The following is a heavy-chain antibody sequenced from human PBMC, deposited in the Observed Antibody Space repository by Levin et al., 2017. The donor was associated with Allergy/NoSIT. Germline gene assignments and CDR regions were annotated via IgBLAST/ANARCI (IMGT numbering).Heavy chain of an antibody. CDR2: ISGDSGKT. J-gene: IGHJ6*02. CDR3: AIAFVSVSVRGNPLLRINERLCYGMDV. Sequence: ASVKVSCKASGYTFSSHGINWLRQAPGQGLEWMGWISGDSGKTNYREKFQDRVIMTTDTSTSTAFMELRSLRSDDTAIYYCAIAFVSVSVRGNPLLRINERLCYGMDVWGQGTTGTVSS. CDR1: GYTFSSHG. D-gene: IGHD2-2*01. V-gene: IGHV1-18*01.